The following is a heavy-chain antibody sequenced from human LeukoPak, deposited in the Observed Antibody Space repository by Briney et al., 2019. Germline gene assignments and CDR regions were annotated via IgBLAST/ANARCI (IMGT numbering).Heavy chain of an antibody. Sequence: EGSLRLSCVASGFTFSGYSMNWVRQAPGKGLEWVSAISGSGGSTYYADSVKGRFTISRDNSKNTLYLQMNSLRAEDTAVYYCAKHGYSSGWWDYWGQGTLVTVSS. V-gene: IGHV3-23*01. J-gene: IGHJ4*02. CDR2: ISGSGGST. D-gene: IGHD6-19*01. CDR3: AKHGYSSGWWDY. CDR1: GFTFSGYS.